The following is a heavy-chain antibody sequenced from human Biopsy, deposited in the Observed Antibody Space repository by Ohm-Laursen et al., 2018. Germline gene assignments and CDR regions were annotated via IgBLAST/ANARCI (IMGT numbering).Heavy chain of an antibody. D-gene: IGHD6-19*01. CDR1: GFSFDDFA. V-gene: IGHV3-23*01. Sequence: GSRSLSCSASGFSFDDFAMHWVCKAPGKGLEWVSAITGSGDSGGKTYYADSVKGRFTISRDNSKNSLFLQMISLRVEDAAIYYCARLQGNNGWYEDYWGQGTLVTVSS. J-gene: IGHJ4*02. CDR2: ITGSGDSGGKT. CDR3: ARLQGNNGWYEDY.